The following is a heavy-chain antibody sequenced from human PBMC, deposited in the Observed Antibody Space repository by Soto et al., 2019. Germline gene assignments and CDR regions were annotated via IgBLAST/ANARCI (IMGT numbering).Heavy chain of an antibody. CDR1: GGSFNNYA. CDR3: AVAMVREILIFESSGMHV. D-gene: IGHD3-10*01. J-gene: IGHJ6*02. V-gene: IGHV1-69*01. Sequence: QVHLVQSGAEVKKPGSSVKVSCKTSGGSFNNYAVSWVRQAPGQGLEWMGGIIPNFDTPNYAQKFQDRVTIIADESKSTVYMELRSLRSNDTDVYYCAVAMVREILIFESSGMHVWGQGTTVIVSS. CDR2: IIPNFDTP.